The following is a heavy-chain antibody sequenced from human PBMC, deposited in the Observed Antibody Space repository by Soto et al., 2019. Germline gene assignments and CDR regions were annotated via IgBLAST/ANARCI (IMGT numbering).Heavy chain of an antibody. D-gene: IGHD1-26*01. CDR3: TRFSGSYTRGLDY. CDR1: GFTFSDNY. J-gene: IGHJ4*02. CDR2: SRNKANSYST. Sequence: EVQLVESGGGLVQPGGSLRLSCAASGFTFSDNYMDWVRQAPGKGLEWVGRSRNKANSYSTEYAASVKGRFTISRDESKNSLYLQINSLKSKDTAVYYCTRFSGSYTRGLDYWGQGTLVTVSS. V-gene: IGHV3-72*01.